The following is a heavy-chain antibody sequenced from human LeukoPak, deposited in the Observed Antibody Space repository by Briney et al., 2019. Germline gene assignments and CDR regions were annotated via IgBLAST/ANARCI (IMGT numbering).Heavy chain of an antibody. Sequence: GGSLRLSCSASGFTFSSFAMHWVRQAPGKGLEYVSVISSNGGSTYYPDSVKGRFTISRDNSKNTLYLQMSSLRPEDAAVYYCAKDSGNYYYFDYWGQGTLVTVSS. V-gene: IGHV3-64D*06. CDR2: ISSNGGST. J-gene: IGHJ4*02. D-gene: IGHD1-26*01. CDR1: GFTFSSFA. CDR3: AKDSGNYYYFDY.